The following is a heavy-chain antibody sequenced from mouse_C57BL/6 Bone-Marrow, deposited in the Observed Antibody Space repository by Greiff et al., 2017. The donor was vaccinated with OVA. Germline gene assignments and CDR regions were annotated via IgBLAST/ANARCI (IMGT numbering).Heavy chain of an antibody. J-gene: IGHJ4*01. CDR2: IWWDDDK. V-gene: IGHV8-8*01. D-gene: IGHD1-1*01. CDR3: ARIAEPPTAVGGYYAMDY. CDR1: GFSLSTFGMG. Sequence: QVQLKESGPGILQPSQTLSLTCSFSGFSLSTFGMGVGWIRQPSGKGLEWLAHIWWDDDKYYNPALKSRLTISKDTSKNQVFLKIANVDTADTATYYCARIAEPPTAVGGYYAMDYWCQGTSVTVSS.